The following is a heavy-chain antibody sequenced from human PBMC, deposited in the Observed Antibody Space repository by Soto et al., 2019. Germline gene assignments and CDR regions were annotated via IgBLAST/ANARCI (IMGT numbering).Heavy chain of an antibody. J-gene: IGHJ4*02. CDR2: IKSKTDGGTT. CDR1: GFTFNNAW. V-gene: IGHV3-15*07. CDR3: TTDLGSGSGSEFDY. D-gene: IGHD3-10*01. Sequence: GGSLRLSCAASGFTFNNAWMNWVRQAPGKGLEWVGRIKSKTDGGTTDYAAPVKGRFTISRDDSKNTLYLQMNSLKTEDTAVYYCTTDLGSGSGSEFDYWGQGTLVTVSS.